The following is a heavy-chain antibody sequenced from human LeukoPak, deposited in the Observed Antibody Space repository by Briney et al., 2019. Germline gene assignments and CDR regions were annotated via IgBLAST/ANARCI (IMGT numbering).Heavy chain of an antibody. CDR3: ARANPSYDFWSGYYTGYFDY. CDR1: GFTFSDYY. J-gene: IGHJ4*02. CDR2: ISSSGSTI. Sequence: PGGSLRLSCAASGFTFSDYYMSWIRRAPGKGLEWVSYISSSGSTIYYADSVKGRFTISRDNAKNSLYLQMNSLRAEDTAVYYCARANPSYDFWSGYYTGYFDYWGQGTLVTVSS. D-gene: IGHD3-3*01. V-gene: IGHV3-11*01.